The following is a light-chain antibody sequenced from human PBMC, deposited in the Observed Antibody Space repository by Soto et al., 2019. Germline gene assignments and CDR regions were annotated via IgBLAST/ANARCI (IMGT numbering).Light chain of an antibody. CDR3: QQRSNWPRT. CDR2: EAS. Sequence: EKVLTQSPATLSLTPGERATLSCRASQTVSSSLAWYQQKPGQAPRLLIYEASNRATGIPARFSGSGSGTDFTLTISSLEPEDFAVYYCQQRSNWPRTFGQGTKVDIK. V-gene: IGKV3-11*01. J-gene: IGKJ1*01. CDR1: QTVSSS.